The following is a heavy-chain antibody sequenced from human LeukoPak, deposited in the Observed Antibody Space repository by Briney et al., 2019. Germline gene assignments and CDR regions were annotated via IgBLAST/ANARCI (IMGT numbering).Heavy chain of an antibody. CDR1: GFTFSSYA. V-gene: IGHV3-23*01. Sequence: PGGSLRLSCAASGFTFSSYAMSWVRQAPGKGLEWVSSIGSSGGSTYYADSVKGRFTISRDNSKNTLYLQVNSLRADDTAVYYCAKERSSWMFSKYYGVVVWGQGTTVTVSS. J-gene: IGHJ6*02. CDR3: AKERSSWMFSKYYGVVV. D-gene: IGHD1-1*01. CDR2: IGSSGGST.